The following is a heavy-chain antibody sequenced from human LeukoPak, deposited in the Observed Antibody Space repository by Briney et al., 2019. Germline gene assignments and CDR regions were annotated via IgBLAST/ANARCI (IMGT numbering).Heavy chain of an antibody. J-gene: IGHJ4*02. V-gene: IGHV3-53*01. CDR1: GFTFSDYY. CDR3: ARVGDYYDSSGYYDD. Sequence: GGSLRLSCAASGFTFSDYYMSWVRQAPGKGLEWVSVIYSGGSTYYADSVKGRFTISRDNSKNTLYLQMNSLRAEDTAVYYCARVGDYYDSSGYYDDWGQGTLVTVSS. D-gene: IGHD3-22*01. CDR2: IYSGGST.